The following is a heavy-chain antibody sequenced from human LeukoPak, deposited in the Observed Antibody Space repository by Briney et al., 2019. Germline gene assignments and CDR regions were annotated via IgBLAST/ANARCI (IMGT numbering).Heavy chain of an antibody. CDR1: GGSISSGGYY. V-gene: IGHV4-31*03. CDR3: ARDALATSLYYYGMDV. CDR2: IYYSGST. Sequence: SQTLSLTCTVSGGSISSGGYYWSWIRQHPGKGLEWIGYIYYSGSTYYNPSLKSRVTISVDTSKNQFSLKLSSETAADTAVYYCARDALATSLYYYGMDVWGQGTTVTVSS. D-gene: IGHD6-6*01. J-gene: IGHJ6*02.